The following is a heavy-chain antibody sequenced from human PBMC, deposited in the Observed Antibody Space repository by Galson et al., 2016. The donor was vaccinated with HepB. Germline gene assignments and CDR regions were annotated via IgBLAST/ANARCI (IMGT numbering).Heavy chain of an antibody. Sequence: SLRLSCEASGFTFSNYAMTWVRQAPGKGLEWVPAMSGGGGDAYYVNSVRGRFTISRENSKNTQYLQMKSLRAEDTAVYYFAKGRPMDNLWSGYYTDFDYWGQGTLVTVSS. V-gene: IGHV3-23*01. J-gene: IGHJ4*02. CDR2: MSGGGGDA. CDR1: GFTFSNYA. CDR3: AKGRPMDNLWSGYYTDFDY. D-gene: IGHD3-3*01.